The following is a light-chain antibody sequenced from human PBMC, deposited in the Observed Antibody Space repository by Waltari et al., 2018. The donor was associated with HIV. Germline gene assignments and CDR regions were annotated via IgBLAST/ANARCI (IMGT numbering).Light chain of an antibody. CDR3: QQSYTTLWT. J-gene: IGKJ1*01. V-gene: IGKV1-39*01. CDR2: AAS. CDR1: QTIRSY. Sequence: DIQMTQSPSSLSASVGDRVTITCRASQTIRSYLNWFQQKPGKAPKLLIYAASILQSGVPSRFSGSGSGTDFTLTISSLQPEDFATYVCQQSYTTLWTFGQGTKVEIK.